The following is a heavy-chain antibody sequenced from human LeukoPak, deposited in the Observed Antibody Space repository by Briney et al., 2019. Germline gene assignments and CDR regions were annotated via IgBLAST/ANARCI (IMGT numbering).Heavy chain of an antibody. CDR3: ARDPGYYYDSSGYPPP. CDR1: GGSFSGYY. CDR2: INHSGST. J-gene: IGHJ5*02. V-gene: IGHV4-34*01. Sequence: SETLSLTCAVYGGSFSGYYWSWIRQPPGKGLEWIGEINHSGSTNYNPSLKSRVTISVDTSKNQFSLKLSSVTAADTAVYYCARDPGYYYDSSGYPPPWGQGTLVTVSS. D-gene: IGHD3-22*01.